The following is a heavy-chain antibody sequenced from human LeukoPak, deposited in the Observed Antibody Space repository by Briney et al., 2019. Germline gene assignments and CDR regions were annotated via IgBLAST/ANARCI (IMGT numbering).Heavy chain of an antibody. J-gene: IGHJ4*02. CDR2: ISGSGGST. D-gene: IGHD3-22*01. Sequence: GGSLRLSCAASGFTLSSYAMSWVRQAPGKGLEWVSAISGSGGSTYYADSVKGRFTISRDNSKNTLYLQMNSLRAEDTAVYYCAKGDYYDSSGYDYWGQGTLVTVSS. CDR3: AKGDYYDSSGYDY. CDR1: GFTLSSYA. V-gene: IGHV3-23*01.